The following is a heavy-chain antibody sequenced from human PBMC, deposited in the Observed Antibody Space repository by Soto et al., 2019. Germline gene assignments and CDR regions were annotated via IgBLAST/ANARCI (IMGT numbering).Heavy chain of an antibody. CDR1: GFTFSSYA. V-gene: IGHV3-23*01. Sequence: GGSLRLSCAASGFTFSSYAMSWVRQAPGKGLEWVSAISGSGGSTYYADSVKGRFTISRDNSKNTLYLQMNSLRAEDAAVYYCAKGRNDLLTGYYPDPYYFDFWGQGTLVTVSS. J-gene: IGHJ4*02. CDR3: AKGRNDLLTGYYPDPYYFDF. D-gene: IGHD3-9*01. CDR2: ISGSGGST.